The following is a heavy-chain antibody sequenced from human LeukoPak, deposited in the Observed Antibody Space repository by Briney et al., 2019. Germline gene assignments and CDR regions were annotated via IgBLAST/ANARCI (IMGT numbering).Heavy chain of an antibody. CDR2: IKQDGSEK. Sequence: GGSLRLSCAASGFTFGSYWMSWVRQAPGKGLEWVANIKQDGSEKYYVDSVKGRFTISRENAKNSLYLQMNSLRAEDTAVYYCARDSAMVFGFFWFDPWGQGTLVTVSS. V-gene: IGHV3-7*01. CDR3: ARDSAMVFGFFWFDP. J-gene: IGHJ5*02. CDR1: GFTFGSYW. D-gene: IGHD3-16*01.